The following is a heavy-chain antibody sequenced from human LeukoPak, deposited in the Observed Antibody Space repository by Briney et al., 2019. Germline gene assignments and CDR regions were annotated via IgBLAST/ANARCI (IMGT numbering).Heavy chain of an antibody. CDR2: IYSGGST. CDR3: ARLRGYSGYGPKNWFDP. CDR1: GFTVSSNY. J-gene: IGHJ5*02. D-gene: IGHD5-12*01. Sequence: PGGSLRLSCAASGFTVSSNYMTWVRQTPGKGLEWVSVIYSGGSTYYADSVKGRFTISRDNSKNTLYLQMNSLRAADTAVYYCARLRGYSGYGPKNWFDPWGQGTLVTVSS. V-gene: IGHV3-53*01.